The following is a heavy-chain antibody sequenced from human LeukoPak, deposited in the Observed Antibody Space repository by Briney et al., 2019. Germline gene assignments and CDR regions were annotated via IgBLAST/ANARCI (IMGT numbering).Heavy chain of an antibody. D-gene: IGHD6-19*01. J-gene: IGHJ3*02. CDR1: GFTFSSYA. V-gene: IGHV3-30-3*01. Sequence: PGGSLRLSCAASGFTFSSYAMHWVRQAPGRGLEWVAVISYDGSNKYYADSVKGRFTISRDNSRNTLYLQMNSLRAEDTAVYYCARGGSGWDAAFDIWGQGTMVTVSS. CDR3: ARGGSGWDAAFDI. CDR2: ISYDGSNK.